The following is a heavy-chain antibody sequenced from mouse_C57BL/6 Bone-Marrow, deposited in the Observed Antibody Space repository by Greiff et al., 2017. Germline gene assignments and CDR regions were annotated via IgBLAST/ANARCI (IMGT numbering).Heavy chain of an antibody. V-gene: IGHV1-85*01. J-gene: IGHJ1*03. CDR2: IYPRDGST. D-gene: IGHD1-1*01. CDR1: GYTFTSYD. CDR3: ARLEFDGSSGDWYFDV. Sequence: QVQLQQSGPELVKPGASVKLSCKASGYTFTSYDINWVKQRPGQGLEWIGWIYPRDGSTKYNEKFKGKATLPVAPSSSSAYMELHSLTSEDSAVYFCARLEFDGSSGDWYFDVWGTGTTVTVSS.